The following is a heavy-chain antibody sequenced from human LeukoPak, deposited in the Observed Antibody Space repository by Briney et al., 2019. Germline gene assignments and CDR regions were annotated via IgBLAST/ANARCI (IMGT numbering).Heavy chain of an antibody. D-gene: IGHD3-22*01. J-gene: IGHJ3*02. Sequence: GASVKVSCKASGYTFTSYGISWVRQAPGQGLEWMGWISTYNGNTNYAQNLQGRVTMTTDTSTSTAYMELRSLRSDDTAVYYCARGSASGDSSGYSDAFDIWGQGTMVTVSS. V-gene: IGHV1-18*01. CDR1: GYTFTSYG. CDR3: ARGSASGDSSGYSDAFDI. CDR2: ISTYNGNT.